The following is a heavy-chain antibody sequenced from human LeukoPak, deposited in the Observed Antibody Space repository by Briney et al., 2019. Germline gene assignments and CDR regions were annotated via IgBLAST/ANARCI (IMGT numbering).Heavy chain of an antibody. Sequence: GGSLRLSCEASGFTVSSNYMIWVRQAPGKGLEWLSVMYSGGITYHADSVKGRFTISRDNSKNTLYLQMNSLRPDDTAVYYCAREEMTTVSASYYFFALDVWGQGATVTVSS. CDR3: AREEMTTVSASYYFFALDV. CDR2: MYSGGIT. D-gene: IGHD4-11*01. V-gene: IGHV3-66*02. J-gene: IGHJ6*02. CDR1: GFTVSSNY.